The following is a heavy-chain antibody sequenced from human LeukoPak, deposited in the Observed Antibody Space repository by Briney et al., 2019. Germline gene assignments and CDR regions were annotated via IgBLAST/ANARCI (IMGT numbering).Heavy chain of an antibody. CDR2: IKQDGSEK. D-gene: IGHD3-16*01. CDR3: ARDGFGTGSN. V-gene: IGHV3-7*03. CDR1: GLTFSNYW. Sequence: GGSLRLSCAASGLTFSNYWMDWVRQAPGKGLEWVANIKQDGSEKNYVDSVKGRFIISRDNAKNSLYLQMNTLRADDTAVYYCARDGFGTGSNWGQGTLVTVPS. J-gene: IGHJ4*02.